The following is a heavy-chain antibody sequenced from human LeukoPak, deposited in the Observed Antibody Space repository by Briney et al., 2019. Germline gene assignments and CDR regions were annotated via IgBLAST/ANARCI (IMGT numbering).Heavy chain of an antibody. Sequence: GGSLRLSCAASGFTVSSNYMSWVRQAPGKGLEWVSAISGSGGSTYYADSVKGRFTISRDNSKNTLYLQMNSLRAEDTAVYYCAKNVYSSSWYYFDYWGQGTLVTVSS. CDR1: GFTVSSNY. CDR2: ISGSGGST. V-gene: IGHV3-23*01. CDR3: AKNVYSSSWYYFDY. D-gene: IGHD6-13*01. J-gene: IGHJ4*02.